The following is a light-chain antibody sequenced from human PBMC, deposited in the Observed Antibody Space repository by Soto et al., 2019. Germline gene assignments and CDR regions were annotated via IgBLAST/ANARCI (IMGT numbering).Light chain of an antibody. Sequence: QSAVTQPASASGSPGQSITISCTGTSSDVGGYDYVSWYQLYPGKAPRLIIYEVSNRPSGVSNRFSGSKSGNTASLTISGLRPEDEGDYFCSSFTGNSALILFGGGTKVTVL. CDR2: EVS. V-gene: IGLV2-14*01. J-gene: IGLJ2*01. CDR1: SSDVGGYDY. CDR3: SSFTGNSALIL.